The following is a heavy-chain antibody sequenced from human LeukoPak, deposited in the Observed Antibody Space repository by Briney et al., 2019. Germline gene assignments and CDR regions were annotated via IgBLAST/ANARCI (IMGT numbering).Heavy chain of an antibody. CDR1: GFTFSSYG. D-gene: IGHD4-17*01. J-gene: IGHJ6*02. CDR2: IWYDGSNK. CDR3: AREPPVTTDPGDYYYGMDV. Sequence: GGSLRLSCAASGFTFSSYGMHWVCQAPGKGLEWVAVIWYDGSNKYYADSVKGRFTISRDNSKNTLYLQMNSLRAEDTAVYYCAREPPVTTDPGDYYYGMDVWGQGTTVTVSS. V-gene: IGHV3-33*01.